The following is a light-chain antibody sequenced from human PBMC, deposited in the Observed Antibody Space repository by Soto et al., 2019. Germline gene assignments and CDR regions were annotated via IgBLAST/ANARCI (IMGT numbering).Light chain of an antibody. CDR3: QSYENSLSAGV. CDR1: SSNIGAGYD. Sequence: QSVLTQPPSVSGAPGQRVTISCTGSSSNIGAGYDVHWYQQLPGTAPKLLIYGNNNRPSGVPDRFSGSKSGTSASLAITGLQAEDEGDYYCQSYENSLSAGVFGGGTKVTVL. J-gene: IGLJ3*02. V-gene: IGLV1-40*01. CDR2: GNN.